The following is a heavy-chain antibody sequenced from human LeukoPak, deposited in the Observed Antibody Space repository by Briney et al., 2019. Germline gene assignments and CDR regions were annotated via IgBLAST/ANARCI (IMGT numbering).Heavy chain of an antibody. V-gene: IGHV3-23*01. CDR1: GFTFSSYA. CDR2: ISGSGGST. D-gene: IGHD3-3*01. CDR3: ASTQPDYDFWSGYYGY. J-gene: IGHJ4*02. Sequence: GGSLRLSCAASGFTFSSYAMSWVRQAPGKGLEWVSAISGSGGSTYYADSVKGRFTISRDNSKNTLYLQMNSLRAEDTAVYYCASTQPDYDFWSGYYGYWGQGTLVTVSS.